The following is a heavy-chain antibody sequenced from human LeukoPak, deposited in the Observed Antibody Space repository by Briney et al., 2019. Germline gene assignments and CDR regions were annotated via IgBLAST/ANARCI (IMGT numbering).Heavy chain of an antibody. Sequence: GGSLRLSCAVSGFTFSGFWMSWSRQAPGKGLEWVASINSDGSEGYYADVVKGRFTISRDNAENSLYLQINSLRAEDTAAYYCARSSYSSSSSVWGQGTMVTVSS. CDR1: GFTFSGFW. J-gene: IGHJ3*01. CDR3: ARSSYSSSSSV. V-gene: IGHV3-7*03. CDR2: INSDGSEG. D-gene: IGHD6-6*01.